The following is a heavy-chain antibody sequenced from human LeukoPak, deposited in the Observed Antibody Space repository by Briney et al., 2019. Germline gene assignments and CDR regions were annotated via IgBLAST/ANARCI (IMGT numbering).Heavy chain of an antibody. V-gene: IGHV5-51*01. D-gene: IGHD1-26*01. CDR3: ARPSGTYNRFDY. Sequence: GESLKISCKGSGYSFTSSWIGWVRPMPGKGLEWMGIIYPVDSDTKYSPSFQGQVTISADKSISTAFLQWSSLKASDTAMYYCARPSGTYNRFDYWGQGTLVTVSS. CDR1: GYSFTSSW. J-gene: IGHJ4*02. CDR2: IYPVDSDT.